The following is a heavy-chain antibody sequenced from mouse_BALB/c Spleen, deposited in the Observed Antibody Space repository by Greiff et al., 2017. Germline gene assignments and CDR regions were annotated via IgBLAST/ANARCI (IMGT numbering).Heavy chain of an antibody. CDR2: ISYSGST. V-gene: IGHV3-2*02. CDR3: ARQITTATLYYFDY. CDR1: GYSITSDYA. Sequence: EVQGVESGPGLVKPSQSLSLTCTVTGYSITSDYAWNWIRQFPGNKLEWMGYISYSGSTSYNPSLKSRISITRDTSKNQFFLQLNSVTTEDTATYYCARQITTATLYYFDYWGQGTTLTVSS. J-gene: IGHJ2*01. D-gene: IGHD1-2*01.